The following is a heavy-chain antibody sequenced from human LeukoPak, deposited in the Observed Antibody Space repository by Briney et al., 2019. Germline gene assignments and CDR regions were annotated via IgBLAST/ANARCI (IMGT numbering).Heavy chain of an antibody. CDR2: IYTSGST. Sequence: TSSETLSLTYTVSGGSISSYYGSWIRQPAGKGLEWIGCIYTSGSTNYNPSLKSRVTLSVDTSKNQFSLKLSSVTAADTAVYYCARDSGITRVRGPGAFDIWGQGTMVTVSS. D-gene: IGHD3-10*01. CDR3: ARDSGITRVRGPGAFDI. V-gene: IGHV4-4*07. CDR1: GGSISSYY. J-gene: IGHJ3*02.